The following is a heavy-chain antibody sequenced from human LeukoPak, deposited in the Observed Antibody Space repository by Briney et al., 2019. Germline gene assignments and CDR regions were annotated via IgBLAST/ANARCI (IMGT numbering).Heavy chain of an antibody. D-gene: IGHD6-13*01. CDR1: GFTFSSYA. V-gene: IGHV3-23*01. Sequence: PGGSLRLSCAASGFTFSSYAMSWVRQAPGKGLEWVSAISGSGGSTYYADSVKGRFTISRDNSKNTLYLQMNSLRAEDTAVYYCAGWPSSSWYKVAAFGIWGKGTMVTVSS. J-gene: IGHJ3*02. CDR3: AGWPSSSWYKVAAFGI. CDR2: ISGSGGST.